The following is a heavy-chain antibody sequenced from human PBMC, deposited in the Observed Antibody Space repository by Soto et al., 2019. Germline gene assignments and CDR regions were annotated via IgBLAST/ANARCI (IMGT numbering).Heavy chain of an antibody. CDR3: ARWGTTGGLDV. CDR2: TSYDGSDK. CDR1: GFTFRSYV. J-gene: IGHJ1*01. Sequence: QVQLVESGGGVVQPGTSLRVSCVGSGFTFRSYVMHWVRQAPGKGLEWVALTSYDGSDKYYDDSVRGRFTISRDNSRNTVDLQMDRLRLADTALYYCARWGTTGGLDVWGQGTLVSVSS. D-gene: IGHD3-16*01. V-gene: IGHV3-30*19.